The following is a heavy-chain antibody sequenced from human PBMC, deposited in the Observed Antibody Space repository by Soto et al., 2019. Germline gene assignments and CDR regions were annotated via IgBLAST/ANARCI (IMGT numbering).Heavy chain of an antibody. V-gene: IGHV4-59*01. D-gene: IGHD3-10*01. CDR3: ARGRGLNYYYYYGMDV. CDR1: GGSISSYY. CDR2: IYYSGST. Sequence: QVQLQESGPGLVKPSETLSLTCTVSGGSISSYYWSWIRQPPGKGLEWIGYIYYSGSTNYNPSLKSRVTISVDTSKNQFSLKLSSVTAADTAVYYCARGRGLNYYYYYGMDVWGQGTTVTVSS. J-gene: IGHJ6*02.